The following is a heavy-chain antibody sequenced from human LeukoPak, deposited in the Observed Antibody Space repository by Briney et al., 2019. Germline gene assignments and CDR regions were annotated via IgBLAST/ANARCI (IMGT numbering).Heavy chain of an antibody. D-gene: IGHD3-10*01. CDR1: GFTFDDYT. Sequence: PGGSLRLSCAASGFTFDDYTMHWVRQAPGKGLEWVSLISWDGGSTYYADSVKGRFTISRDNSKNSLYLQMNSLRTEDTALYYCAKDIAYYYGSGSPRDYGMDVWGQGTTVTVSS. V-gene: IGHV3-43*01. J-gene: IGHJ6*02. CDR3: AKDIAYYYGSGSPRDYGMDV. CDR2: ISWDGGST.